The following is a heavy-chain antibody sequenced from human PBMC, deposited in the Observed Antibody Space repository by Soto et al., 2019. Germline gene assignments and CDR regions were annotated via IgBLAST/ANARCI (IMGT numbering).Heavy chain of an antibody. CDR2: TYYRSKWQS. J-gene: IGHJ4*01. CDR3: TRSGDYLVNY. V-gene: IGHV6-1*01. Sequence: SQTLSFTCSISGDSVPSESAAWHWMRQSPSRGLEWLGRTYYRSKWQSKYAVSVKSRITINPDTSKNQFSLQLRSVTPDDTAVYVCTRSGDYLVNYLGKVTLLTVSS. CDR1: GDSVPSESAA. D-gene: IGHD7-27*01.